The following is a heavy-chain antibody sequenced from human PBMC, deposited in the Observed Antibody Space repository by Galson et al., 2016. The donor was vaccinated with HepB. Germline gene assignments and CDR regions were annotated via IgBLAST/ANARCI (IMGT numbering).Heavy chain of an antibody. V-gene: IGHV3-48*02. CDR1: GFTFSSYS. D-gene: IGHD2-2*01. Sequence: SLRLSCAASGFTFSSYSMNWVRQAPGKGLEWVSYTGDTGSRIYYADSAKGRFTISRDNAKNSVYLQMNSLRDDDTAVYYCARDVSPYASPPDYWGQGTLATVSS. CDR2: TGDTGSRI. J-gene: IGHJ4*02. CDR3: ARDVSPYASPPDY.